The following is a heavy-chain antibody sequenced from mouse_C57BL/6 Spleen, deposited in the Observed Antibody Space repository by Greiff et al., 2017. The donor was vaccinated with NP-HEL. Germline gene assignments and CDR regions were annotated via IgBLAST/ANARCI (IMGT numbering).Heavy chain of an antibody. V-gene: IGHV1-64*01. CDR1: GYTFTSYW. CDR3: ARGGGSSYDWYFDV. D-gene: IGHD1-1*01. CDR2: IPPNSGSP. J-gene: IGHJ1*03. Sequence: QVQLQQPGAELVKPGASVKLSCKASGYTFTSYWMPWVKQRPGQGLEWIGMIPPNSGSPPYNEKFKRKATLTVDKSSSTAYMQLSSLTSEDSAVYYGARGGGSSYDWYFDVWGTGTTVTVSS.